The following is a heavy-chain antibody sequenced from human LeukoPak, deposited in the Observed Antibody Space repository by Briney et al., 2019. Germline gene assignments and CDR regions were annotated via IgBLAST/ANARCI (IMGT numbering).Heavy chain of an antibody. V-gene: IGHV3-66*01. CDR2: VYSGGVA. Sequence: QSGGSLRLSCVASGLSVSGNYKNWVRPAPGKGLDWVSIVYSGGVAYYADSVKGRFMISRDYSTNTVHLQMNSLRDDDTAVYYCARESPGDSNGLDVWGQGTTVVISS. D-gene: IGHD7-27*01. CDR1: GLSVSGNY. J-gene: IGHJ6*02. CDR3: ARESPGDSNGLDV.